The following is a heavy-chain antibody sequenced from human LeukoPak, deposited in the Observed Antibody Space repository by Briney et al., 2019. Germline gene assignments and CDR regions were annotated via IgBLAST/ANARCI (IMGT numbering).Heavy chain of an antibody. D-gene: IGHD6-13*01. Sequence: GGSLRLSCAASGFTFSSYWMSWVRQAPGKGLEWVANIKQDGSEKYYVDSVKGRFTISRDNAKNSLYLQMNSLRAEDTAVYYCARIAAADSYYYYYYYMDVWGKGTTVTVSS. J-gene: IGHJ6*03. CDR2: IKQDGSEK. CDR1: GFTFSSYW. CDR3: ARIAAADSYYYYYYYMDV. V-gene: IGHV3-7*01.